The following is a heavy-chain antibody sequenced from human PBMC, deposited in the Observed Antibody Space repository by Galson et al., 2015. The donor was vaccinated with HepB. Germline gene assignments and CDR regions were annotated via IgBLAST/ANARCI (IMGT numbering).Heavy chain of an antibody. Sequence: SLRLSCAASGSTFSSYAMSWVRQTPGRGLEWVSGLSGSGATTYYADSVKGRFTISRDNSENTLFLQMNSPRDEDTAVFYCAREVNLGGRNYLGYWGQGTLVTVSS. CDR1: GSTFSSYA. CDR3: AREVNLGGRNYLGY. V-gene: IGHV3-23*01. D-gene: IGHD1-26*01. CDR2: LSGSGATT. J-gene: IGHJ4*02.